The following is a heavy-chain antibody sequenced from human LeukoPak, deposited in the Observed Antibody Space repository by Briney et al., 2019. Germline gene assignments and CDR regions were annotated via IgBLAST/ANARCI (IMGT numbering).Heavy chain of an antibody. J-gene: IGHJ6*02. CDR1: GGSFSGYY. D-gene: IGHD3-10*01. V-gene: IGHV4-34*01. Sequence: SETLSLTCAVYGGSFSGYYWSWIRQPPGKGLEWIGEINHSGSTNYNPSLKSRVTISVDTSKNQFSLKLSSVTAANTAVYYCARERVVGSGFRAYGMDVWGQGTTVTVSS. CDR2: INHSGST. CDR3: ARERVVGSGFRAYGMDV.